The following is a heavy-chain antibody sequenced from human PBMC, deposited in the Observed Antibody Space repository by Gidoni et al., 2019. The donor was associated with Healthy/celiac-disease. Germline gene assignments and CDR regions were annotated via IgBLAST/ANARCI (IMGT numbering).Heavy chain of an antibody. J-gene: IGHJ4*02. CDR1: GGSISSSGYY. CDR3: ARLFLAARNTIFDA. Sequence: QLQLQESGPGLVKPSETLSLTCTVSGGSISSSGYYWGWIRQPPGKGLEWIGSIYYSGSTYYNPSLKSRVTISVDTSKNQFSLKLSSVTAADTAVYYCARLFLAARNTIFDAWGQGTLVTVSS. CDR2: IYYSGST. D-gene: IGHD3-3*01. V-gene: IGHV4-39*01.